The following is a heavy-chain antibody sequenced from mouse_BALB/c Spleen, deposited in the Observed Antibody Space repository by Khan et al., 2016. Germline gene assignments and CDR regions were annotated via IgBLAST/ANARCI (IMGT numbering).Heavy chain of an antibody. Sequence: QIQLVQSGPELKKPGETVKISCKASGYSFTNYGMNWVKQAPGKGLKWMGWIDTNTGEPKYAEEFKGRFAFSLETSAITAYLQINNLKNDDTATYFCARWGDDYAWFAYWGQGTLVTVSA. CDR1: GYSFTNYG. D-gene: IGHD2-4*01. CDR3: ARWGDDYAWFAY. V-gene: IGHV9-3*02. CDR2: IDTNTGEP. J-gene: IGHJ3*01.